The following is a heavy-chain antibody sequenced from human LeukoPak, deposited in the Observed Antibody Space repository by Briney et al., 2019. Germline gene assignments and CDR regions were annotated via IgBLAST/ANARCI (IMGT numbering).Heavy chain of an antibody. Sequence: SETLSLTCAVYGGSFSGYYWSWLRQPPGKGLEWIGEINHSGSTNYNPSLKSRVTISVDTSKNQFSLKLSSVTAADTAVYYCARRTVRGWNYYYYMDVWGKGTTVTVSS. CDR2: INHSGST. J-gene: IGHJ6*03. CDR1: GGSFSGYY. V-gene: IGHV4-34*01. CDR3: ARRTVRGWNYYYYMDV. D-gene: IGHD3-10*01.